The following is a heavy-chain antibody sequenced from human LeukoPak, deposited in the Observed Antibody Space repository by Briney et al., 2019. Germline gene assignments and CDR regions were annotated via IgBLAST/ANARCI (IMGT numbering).Heavy chain of an antibody. J-gene: IGHJ4*02. CDR3: AEESVAGTGYFDY. Sequence: VGSLRLSCAASGFTFSSYAMSSVRQAPGKGLEWVSAISGSGGSTYYADSVKGRFTISRDNSKNTLYLQMNSLRAEDTAVYYCAEESVAGTGYFDYWGQGTLVTVSS. CDR1: GFTFSSYA. D-gene: IGHD6-19*01. CDR2: ISGSGGST. V-gene: IGHV3-23*01.